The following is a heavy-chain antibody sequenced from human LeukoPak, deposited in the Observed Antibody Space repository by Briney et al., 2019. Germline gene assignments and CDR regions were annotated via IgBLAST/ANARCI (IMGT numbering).Heavy chain of an antibody. Sequence: SETLSLTCTVSGGSISSYYWSWIRQPPGKGLEWIGYIYYSGSTNYNPSLKSRVTISVDTSKNQFSLKLSSVTAADTAVYYCVRDPQQWLVHDAFDIWGQGTMVTVSS. CDR2: IYYSGST. J-gene: IGHJ3*02. D-gene: IGHD6-19*01. V-gene: IGHV4-59*01. CDR1: GGSISSYY. CDR3: VRDPQQWLVHDAFDI.